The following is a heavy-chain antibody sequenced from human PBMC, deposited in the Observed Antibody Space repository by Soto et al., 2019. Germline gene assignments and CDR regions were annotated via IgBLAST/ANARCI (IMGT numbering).Heavy chain of an antibody. J-gene: IGHJ6*02. CDR3: AKDSRKGTLTGYYYYYYGMDV. D-gene: IGHD3-9*01. Sequence: GSLIPACAASGFIFSSYAMNGVRQAPGKGLEWVSGISGSGGSTDYADSVKGRFTVSRDNSDNTLYLQMNSLRAGDTAVYYCAKDSRKGTLTGYYYYYYGMDVWGQGTKVTVYS. CDR1: GFIFSSYA. CDR2: ISGSGGST. V-gene: IGHV3-23*01.